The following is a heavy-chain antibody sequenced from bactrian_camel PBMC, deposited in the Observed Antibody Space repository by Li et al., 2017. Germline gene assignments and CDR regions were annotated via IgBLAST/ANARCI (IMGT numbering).Heavy chain of an antibody. CDR2: MISTGGRT. Sequence: VQLVESGGGLVQPGGSLKLSCAASGFAFSTYAMTWVRQAPGKGLEWVSVMISTGGRTYYADSVKGRATISRDNAKNTLYLQLNSLKIEDTAMYYCASLPNYAGGYYREGPGYWGQGTQVTVS. CDR3: ASLPNYAGGYYREGPGY. D-gene: IGHD2*01. J-gene: IGHJ4*01. V-gene: IGHV3S31*01. CDR1: GFAFSTYA.